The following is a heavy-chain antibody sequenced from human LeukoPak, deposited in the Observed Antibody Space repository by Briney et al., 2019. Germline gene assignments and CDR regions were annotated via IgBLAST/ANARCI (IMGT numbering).Heavy chain of an antibody. V-gene: IGHV1-46*01. CDR1: GFTFTTYY. CDR3: AREFRGGYFDY. D-gene: IGHD2-21*01. Sequence: GASVKVSCKASGFTFTTYYIHWVRQAPGQGLEWMGLINPSGTSTNYARKFQGRVTMTRDTSTSTVYMELSSLRSEDTAVYYCAREFRGGYFDYWGQGTLVTVSS. J-gene: IGHJ4*02. CDR2: INPSGTST.